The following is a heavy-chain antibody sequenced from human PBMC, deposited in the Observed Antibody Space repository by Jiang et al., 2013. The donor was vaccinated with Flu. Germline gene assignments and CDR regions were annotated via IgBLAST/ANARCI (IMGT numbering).Heavy chain of an antibody. Sequence: GAEVKKPGASVKVSCKASGYTFTSYYMHWVRQAPGQGLEWMGIINPSGGSTSYAQKFQGRVTMTRDTSTSTVYMELSSLRSEDTAVYYCARDPSCSGGSCYYIGAFDIWGQGTMVTVSS. V-gene: IGHV1-46*01. CDR2: INPSGGST. CDR3: ARDPSCSGGSCYYIGAFDI. J-gene: IGHJ3*02. D-gene: IGHD2-15*01. CDR1: GYTFTSYY.